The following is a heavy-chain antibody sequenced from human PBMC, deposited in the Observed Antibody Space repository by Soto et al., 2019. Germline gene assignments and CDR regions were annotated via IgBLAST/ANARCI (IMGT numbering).Heavy chain of an antibody. CDR2: ISYDASDK. CDR1: AFTFSSYR. J-gene: IGHJ6*02. D-gene: IGHD5-18*01. V-gene: IGHV3-30*18. CDR3: VKERYGQLWLEDYGMDV. Sequence: GGPLRLSCAASAFTFSSYRIHWVRQAPGKGLDWVAVISYDASDKYYADSVKGRFTISRDNSKNTLYLQMNSLRAEDTAVYYCVKERYGQLWLEDYGMDVWGQGTTVTVSS.